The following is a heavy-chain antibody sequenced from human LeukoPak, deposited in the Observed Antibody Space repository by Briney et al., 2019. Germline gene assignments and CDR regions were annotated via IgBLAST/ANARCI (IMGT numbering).Heavy chain of an antibody. CDR1: GFTFSSYA. V-gene: IGHV3-64*01. Sequence: GGSLRLSCAASGFTFSSYAMHWVRQAPGKGLEYVSAISSNGGSTYYANSVKGRFTISRDNSKNTLYLQMGSLRAEDMAVYYCARLAYYDSENNLDYWGQGTLVTVSS. CDR3: ARLAYYDSENNLDY. CDR2: ISSNGGST. D-gene: IGHD3-22*01. J-gene: IGHJ4*02.